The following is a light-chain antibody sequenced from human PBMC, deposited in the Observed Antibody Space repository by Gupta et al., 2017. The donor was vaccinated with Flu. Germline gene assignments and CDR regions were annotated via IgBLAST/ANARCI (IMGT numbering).Light chain of an antibody. Sequence: DIQMTQSPSSLSASVGDRVTITCRASQSISSYLNWYHQKPGKAPKLLIYAASSLQSGVPSRFNGSGSGTDFTLTISSLQPEDFATYYCQQSYSTPRTFGQGTKLEIK. J-gene: IGKJ2*01. CDR2: AAS. CDR3: QQSYSTPRT. CDR1: QSISSY. V-gene: IGKV1-39*01.